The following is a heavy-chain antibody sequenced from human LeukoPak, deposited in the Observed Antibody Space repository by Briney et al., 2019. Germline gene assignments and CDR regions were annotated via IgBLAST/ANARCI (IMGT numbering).Heavy chain of an antibody. J-gene: IGHJ6*03. CDR1: GYTFTGYY. D-gene: IGHD6-6*01. CDR3: ATAYSSSLGGYYYYYMDV. CDR2: INPNSGGA. Sequence: ASVKVSCKASGYTFTGYYMHWVRQAPGQGLEWMGWINPNSGGANYAQKFQGRVTMTEDTSTDTAYMELSSLRSEDTAVYYCATAYSSSLGGYYYYYMDVWGKGTTVTVSS. V-gene: IGHV1-2*02.